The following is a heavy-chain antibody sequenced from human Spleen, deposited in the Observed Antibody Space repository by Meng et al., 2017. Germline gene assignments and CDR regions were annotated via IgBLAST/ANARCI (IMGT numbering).Heavy chain of an antibody. D-gene: IGHD3-16*01. CDR2: IFHGGST. CDR3: SNYIWGSEPTGVLS. Sequence: QWQLPESGPGLGKPSGTLSLTCAVSGASSSSNNWWSWVRQPPGKGLEWIGEIFHGGSTNYNPSLKSRVTISVDKSKNQFSLKLSSVTAADTAVYYCSNYIWGSEPTGVLSWGQGTLVTVSS. J-gene: IGHJ5*02. V-gene: IGHV4-4*02. CDR1: GASSSSNNW.